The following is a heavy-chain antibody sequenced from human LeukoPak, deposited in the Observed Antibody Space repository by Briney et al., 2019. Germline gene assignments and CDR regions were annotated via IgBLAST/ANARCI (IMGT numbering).Heavy chain of an antibody. Sequence: PGRSLRLSCAASGFTFSSYGMHWVRQAPGKGLEWVAVISYDGSNKYYADSVKGRFTISGDNSKNTLSLQMNSLRAEDTAVYYCAKADYYDSSGYPICYWGQGTLVTVSS. CDR1: GFTFSSYG. CDR2: ISYDGSNK. V-gene: IGHV3-30*18. D-gene: IGHD3-22*01. CDR3: AKADYYDSSGYPICY. J-gene: IGHJ4*02.